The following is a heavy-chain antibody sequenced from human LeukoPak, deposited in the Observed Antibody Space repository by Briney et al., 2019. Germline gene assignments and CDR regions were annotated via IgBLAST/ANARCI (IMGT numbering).Heavy chain of an antibody. CDR1: GFTFTTYW. D-gene: IGHD5/OR15-5a*01. CDR2: INSDESST. V-gene: IGHV3-74*01. Sequence: GGSLRLSCAASGFTFTTYWMHWVRQVPGKGPVWLSRINSDESSTTYADSVKGRFTISRDNAKNTLYLQMNSLRAEDTAVYYCARDSLVSPDAFDIWGQGTMVTVSS. J-gene: IGHJ3*02. CDR3: ARDSLVSPDAFDI.